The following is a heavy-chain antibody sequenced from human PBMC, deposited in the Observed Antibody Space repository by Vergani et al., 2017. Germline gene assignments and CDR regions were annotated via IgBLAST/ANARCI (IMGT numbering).Heavy chain of an antibody. CDR2: IYHSGST. CDR1: GGSISSYY. CDR3: ARGRWDAFDI. Sequence: QVQLQESGPGLVKPSESLSLTCTVSGGSISSYYWSWIRQPPGKGLEWIGYIYHSGSTNYNLSLKSRVTISVDTSKKQFSLKLSSVTAADMAVYYCARGRWDAFDIWGQGTMVTVSS. J-gene: IGHJ3*02. V-gene: IGHV4-59*01. D-gene: IGHD4-23*01.